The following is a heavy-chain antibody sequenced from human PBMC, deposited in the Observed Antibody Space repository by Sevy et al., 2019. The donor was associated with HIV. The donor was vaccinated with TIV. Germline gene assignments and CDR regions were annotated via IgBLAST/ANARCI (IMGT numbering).Heavy chain of an antibody. J-gene: IGHJ4*02. Sequence: ASVKVSCKTFGYTFKTYGISWVRQAPGQGLEWMGWISAYSGDTNFAQKFQGRVTMTTDTSTSTAYMELSSLRSDDTAVYFCAQDKPQGVVIIPGSMWGGVDYWGQGTVVTVSS. CDR1: GYTFKTYG. V-gene: IGHV1-18*01. CDR2: ISAYSGDT. CDR3: AQDKPQGVVIIPGSMWGGVDY. D-gene: IGHD2-2*01.